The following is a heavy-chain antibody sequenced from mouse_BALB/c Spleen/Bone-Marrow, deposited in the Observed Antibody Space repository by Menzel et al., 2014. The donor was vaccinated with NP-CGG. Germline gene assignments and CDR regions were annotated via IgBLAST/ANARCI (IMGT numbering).Heavy chain of an antibody. D-gene: IGHD1-1*01. CDR2: IDPANGNT. J-gene: IGHJ1*01. CDR1: GFNIKDTY. Sequence: VQLQQSGAELVKPGASVKLSCTASGFNIKDTYMHWVKQRPEQGLEWIGRIDPANGNTKYDPKFQGKATITADTSSNTATLHLRSLTPEDTAADYCARGCGSSYGIGYFDGWGQGTTVTVSS. V-gene: IGHV14-3*02. CDR3: ARGCGSSYGIGYFDG.